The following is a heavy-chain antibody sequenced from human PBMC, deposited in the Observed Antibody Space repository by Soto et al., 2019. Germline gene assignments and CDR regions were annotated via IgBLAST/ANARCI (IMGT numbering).Heavy chain of an antibody. CDR3: TRSGGSYSFGY. D-gene: IGHD1-26*01. CDR2: IRRKTHNYAT. J-gene: IGHJ4*02. Sequence: EVQLVESGGGVVQPGESLKLSCAASGFTLSGSAVHWVRQASGKGLEWVGRIRRKTHNYATDYIASVKGRFTMSRDDSNNTAYLQMNGLKTDDTAVYYCTRSGGSYSFGYWGQGTLVTVSS. V-gene: IGHV3-73*02. CDR1: GFTLSGSA.